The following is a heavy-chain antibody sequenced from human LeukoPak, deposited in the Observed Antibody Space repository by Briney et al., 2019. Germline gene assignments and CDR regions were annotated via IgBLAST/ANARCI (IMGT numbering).Heavy chain of an antibody. J-gene: IGHJ4*02. Sequence: PGTSLRLSCAASGFTFGNYAIHWVRQVPGEGLEWVAIMTHNGGTQYYADSVKGRFTISRDNSQSTVFLQMNSLRPEDTAVYYCARDAQSGAFSDFDYWGQGTLVTVSS. CDR2: MTHNGGTQ. V-gene: IGHV3-30-3*01. CDR3: ARDAQSGAFSDFDY. D-gene: IGHD1-26*01. CDR1: GFTFGNYA.